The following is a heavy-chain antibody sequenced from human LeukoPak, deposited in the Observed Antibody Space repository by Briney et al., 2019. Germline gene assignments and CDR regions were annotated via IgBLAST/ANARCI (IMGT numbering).Heavy chain of an antibody. D-gene: IGHD3-16*01. V-gene: IGHV3-21*04. CDR1: GFTFSSYS. J-gene: IGHJ6*03. CDR3: AKGLMYYYYMDV. Sequence: GGSLRLSCAASGFTFSSYSMNWVRQAPGKGLEWVSSISSSSSYIYYADSVKGRLTISRDNSKNTLYLQMNSLRAEDTAVYYCAKGLMYYYYMDVWGKGTTVTVSS. CDR2: ISSSSSYI.